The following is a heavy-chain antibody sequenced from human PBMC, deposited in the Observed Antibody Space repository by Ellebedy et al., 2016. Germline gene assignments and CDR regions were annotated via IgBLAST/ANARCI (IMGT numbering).Heavy chain of an antibody. V-gene: IGHV1-2*02. CDR2: INPNSGGT. CDR3: ARTGPYDSSGYSNDY. Sequence: ASVKVSCKASGYTFTGYYMHWVRQAPGQGLEWMGWINPNSGGTNYAQKLQGRVTMTTDTSTSTAYMELRSLRSDDTAVYYCARTGPYDSSGYSNDYWGQGTLVTVSS. CDR1: GYTFTGYY. D-gene: IGHD3-22*01. J-gene: IGHJ4*02.